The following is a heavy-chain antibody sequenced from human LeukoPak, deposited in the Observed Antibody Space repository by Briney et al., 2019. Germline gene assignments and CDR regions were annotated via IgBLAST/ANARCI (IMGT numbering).Heavy chain of an antibody. Sequence: ASVKVSCKASGYTFTSYGISWVRQAPGQGLEWMGWISVYNGNTNYAQKLQGRVTMTTDTSTSTAYMELRSLRSEDTAVYYCARDHCGGGSCTGAYWYFDLWGRGALVTVSS. D-gene: IGHD2-15*01. J-gene: IGHJ2*01. CDR1: GYTFTSYG. CDR3: ARDHCGGGSCTGAYWYFDL. CDR2: ISVYNGNT. V-gene: IGHV1-18*01.